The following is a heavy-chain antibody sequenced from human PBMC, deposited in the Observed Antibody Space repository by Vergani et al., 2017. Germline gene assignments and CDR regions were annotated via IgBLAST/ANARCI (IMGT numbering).Heavy chain of an antibody. J-gene: IGHJ4*02. CDR3: ATQRVAGWYVDY. Sequence: QVQLVESGGGVVQPGRSLRLSCAASGFTFSSYGMHWVRQAPGKGLEWVAVISFDGSNKYYADSVKGRFTISRDNSKNTLYLQMNSLRAEDTAVYYCATQRVAGWYVDYWGQGTLVTVSS. D-gene: IGHD2-15*01. V-gene: IGHV3-30*03. CDR2: ISFDGSNK. CDR1: GFTFSSYG.